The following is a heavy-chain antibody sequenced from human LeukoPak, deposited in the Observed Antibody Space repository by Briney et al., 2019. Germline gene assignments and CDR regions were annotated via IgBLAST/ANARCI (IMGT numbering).Heavy chain of an antibody. D-gene: IGHD3-3*01. J-gene: IGHJ4*02. CDR1: DFTLSGQS. V-gene: IGHV3-48*04. Sequence: GGSLRLSCEASDFTLSGQSMNWVRQAPGRGLEWVSYISSDSNIKHYADSVKGRFTVSRDNAKKSLYLQMNSLRAEDTAVYYCAGVLTIFGVVSTTSYFDYWGQGTLVTVSS. CDR3: AGVLTIFGVVSTTSYFDY. CDR2: ISSDSNIK.